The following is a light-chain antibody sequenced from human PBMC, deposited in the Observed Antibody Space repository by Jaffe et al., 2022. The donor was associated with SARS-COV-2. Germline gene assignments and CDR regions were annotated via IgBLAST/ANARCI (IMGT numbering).Light chain of an antibody. CDR3: SSFTRSSIVV. CDR2: DVN. V-gene: IGLV2-14*01. J-gene: IGLJ2*01. Sequence: QSALTQPASVSGSPGQSITISCVGTSSNVGTYNYVSWYQQYPGKAPKLMIYDVNNRPSGVSNRFSGSKSGNTASLTISGLQADDEAAYYCSSFTRSSIVVFGGGTQVTVL. CDR1: SSNVGTYNY.